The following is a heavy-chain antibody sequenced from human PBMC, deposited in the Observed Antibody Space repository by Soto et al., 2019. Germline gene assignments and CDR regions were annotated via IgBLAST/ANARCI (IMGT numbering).Heavy chain of an antibody. V-gene: IGHV3-33*01. J-gene: IGHJ4*02. CDR3: ARERASYCGGECPSDF. D-gene: IGHD2-21*01. Sequence: QVQLVQSGGGVVQPGRSLRLSCEASGFPFYSYGMHWVRQSPGKGLEWVAVTWYDGSNEMYAESVKGRFIISRDNSKNTLYLQMNSLTVDDTAVYYCARERASYCGGECPSDFWGQGTLVTVSS. CDR1: GFPFYSYG. CDR2: TWYDGSNE.